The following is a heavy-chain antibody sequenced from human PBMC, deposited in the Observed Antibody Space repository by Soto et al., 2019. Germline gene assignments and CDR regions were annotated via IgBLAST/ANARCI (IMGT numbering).Heavy chain of an antibody. J-gene: IGHJ5*02. CDR2: IYYSGST. CDR3: ARELYDSSGYFIDP. Sequence: QVQLQESGPGLVKPSQTLSLTCTVSGGSISSGGYYWSWIRQHPGKGLEWIGYIYYSGSTYYNPFLKCRVTISEETSKNQVSLKLSSVTAADTAVYYCARELYDSSGYFIDPWGQGTLVTVSS. CDR1: GGSISSGGYY. D-gene: IGHD3-22*01. V-gene: IGHV4-31*03.